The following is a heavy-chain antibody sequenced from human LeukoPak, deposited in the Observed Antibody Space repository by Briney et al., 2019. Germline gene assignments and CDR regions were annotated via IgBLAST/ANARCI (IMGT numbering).Heavy chain of an antibody. CDR3: ASNYYGSGSYLTDY. CDR1: GGSISSSNYY. CDR2: IYYSGST. V-gene: IGHV4-39*01. D-gene: IGHD3-10*01. J-gene: IGHJ4*02. Sequence: ASETLSLTCTVSGGSISSSNYYWGWIRQPPGKGLEWIVTIYYSGSTYYNPSLKSRVTISVYTSKNQFSLKLSSVTAADTAVYYCASNYYGSGSYLTDYWGQGTLVTVSS.